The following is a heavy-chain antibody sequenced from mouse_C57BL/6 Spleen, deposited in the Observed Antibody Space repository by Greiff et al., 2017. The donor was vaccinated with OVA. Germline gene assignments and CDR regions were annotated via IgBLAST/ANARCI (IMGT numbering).Heavy chain of an antibody. Sequence: EVNLVESGGGLVKPGGSLKLSCAASGFTFSSYAMSWVRQTPEKRLEWVATISDGGSYTYYPDNVKGRFTISRDNAKNNLYLQMSHLKSEDTAMYYCARGGYARSAMDYWGQGTSVTVSS. J-gene: IGHJ4*01. D-gene: IGHD1-2*01. CDR2: ISDGGSYT. CDR1: GFTFSSYA. V-gene: IGHV5-4*03. CDR3: ARGGYARSAMDY.